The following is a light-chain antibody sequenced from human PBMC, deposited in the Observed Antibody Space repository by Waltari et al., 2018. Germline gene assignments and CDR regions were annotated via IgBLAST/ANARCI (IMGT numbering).Light chain of an antibody. V-gene: IGLV3-10*01. J-gene: IGLJ3*02. Sequence: SYELTQPPSVSAFTGQTARTTCPGDALRKRHKHRYQQKSGQVPVLFIFEDSQRPSGIPERFSGSSSGTMASLSINGAQVEDEGDYYCYSSDVVVHHRVFGGGTKLTVL. CDR2: EDS. CDR3: YSSDVVVHHRV. CDR1: ALRKRH.